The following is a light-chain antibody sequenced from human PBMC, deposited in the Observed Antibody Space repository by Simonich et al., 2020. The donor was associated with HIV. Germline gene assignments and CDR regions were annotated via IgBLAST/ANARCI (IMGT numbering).Light chain of an antibody. CDR1: QSLLHSNGYNY. V-gene: IGKV2-28*01. J-gene: IGKJ3*01. Sequence: DIVMTQSPLSLPVTPGEPASISCRSSQSLLHSNGYNYLDWYLQKPGQSPKLLIYLGSNRASGVPDRFRGSGSGTDFTLKISRVEAEDVGVYYCMQALQTPFTFGPGTKVDIK. CDR2: LGS. CDR3: MQALQTPFT.